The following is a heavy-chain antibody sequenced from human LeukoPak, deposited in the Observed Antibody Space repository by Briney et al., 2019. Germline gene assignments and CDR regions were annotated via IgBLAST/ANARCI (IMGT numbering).Heavy chain of an antibody. J-gene: IGHJ4*02. V-gene: IGHV3-23*01. Sequence: PGGSLRLSCAASGFTFSSYGMSWVRQAPGKGLEWVSAISGSGGSTYYADSVKGRFTISRDNSKNTLYLQLNSLRAEDTAVYYCAKDRSKLYSIALDYWGQGTLVTVSS. CDR2: ISGSGGST. CDR3: AKDRSKLYSIALDY. D-gene: IGHD2-21*01. CDR1: GFTFSSYG.